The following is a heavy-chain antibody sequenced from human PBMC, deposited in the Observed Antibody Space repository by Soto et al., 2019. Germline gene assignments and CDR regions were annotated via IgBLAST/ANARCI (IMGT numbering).Heavy chain of an antibody. J-gene: IGHJ4*02. CDR3: ASENYYDTSGPVY. Sequence: PGGSLRLSCAASGFTFSSYAMHWVRQAPGKGLEWVALISHDGSKKYYADSVKGRFTISRDNSRNTLYLQMNSLRAEDTAVYYCASENYYDTSGPVYWGQGTLVTVSS. CDR1: GFTFSSYA. V-gene: IGHV3-30-3*01. D-gene: IGHD3-22*01. CDR2: ISHDGSKK.